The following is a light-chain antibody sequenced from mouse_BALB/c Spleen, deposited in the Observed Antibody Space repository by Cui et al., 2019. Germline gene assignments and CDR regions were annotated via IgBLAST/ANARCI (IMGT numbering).Light chain of an antibody. CDR1: SCVSSSY. Sequence: QIVLTQSPAIMSASLGERVTMTCTASSCVSSSYLHWYQQKPGSSPKLWIYSTSNLASGVPARFSGSGSGTSYSLTISSMEAEDAATYYCHQYHRSPRTFGGGTKLEIK. CDR2: STS. CDR3: HQYHRSPRT. J-gene: IGKJ1*01. V-gene: IGKV4-74*01.